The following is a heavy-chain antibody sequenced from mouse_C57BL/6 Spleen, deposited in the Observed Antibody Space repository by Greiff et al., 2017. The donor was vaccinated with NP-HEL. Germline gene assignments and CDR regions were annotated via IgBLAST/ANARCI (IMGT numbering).Heavy chain of an antibody. CDR1: GYAFSSSW. Sequence: QVQLQQSGPELVKPGASVKISCKASGYAFSSSWMNWVKQRPGKGLEWIGRIYPGDGDTNYNGKFKGKATLTADKSSSTAYMQLSSLTSEDSAVYFGAREAAPPYAMDYWGQGTSVTVSS. J-gene: IGHJ4*01. D-gene: IGHD1-2*01. V-gene: IGHV1-82*01. CDR2: IYPGDGDT. CDR3: AREAAPPYAMDY.